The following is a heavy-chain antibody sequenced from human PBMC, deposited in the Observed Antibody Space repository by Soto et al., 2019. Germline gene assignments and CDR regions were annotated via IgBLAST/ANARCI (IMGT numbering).Heavy chain of an antibody. CDR3: ARLPNKSPQN. CDR2: ISNDGSST. J-gene: IGHJ1*01. V-gene: IGHV3-74*01. CDR1: GFTFSSYW. Sequence: EVQLVESGGGLVQPGGSLRLSCVASGFTFSSYWIHWVRQAPGKGLVWVSSISNDGSSTSYADPVKGRFTISRDNAKNTLDLKMNSRRAEDTAVYYCARLPNKSPQNWGQGTLVIVSP.